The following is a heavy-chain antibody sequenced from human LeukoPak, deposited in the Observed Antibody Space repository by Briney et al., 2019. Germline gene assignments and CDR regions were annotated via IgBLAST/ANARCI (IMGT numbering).Heavy chain of an antibody. D-gene: IGHD1-1*01. Sequence: PSETLSLTCAVYGGSFSGYYWSWIRQPPGKGLGWIGEIDHSGSTNYNPSLKSRVTISVDTSKNQFSLKLSSVTAADTAVYYCARDKQPGDYWGQGALVTVSS. CDR2: IDHSGST. J-gene: IGHJ4*02. CDR3: ARDKQPGDY. V-gene: IGHV4-34*01. CDR1: GGSFSGYY.